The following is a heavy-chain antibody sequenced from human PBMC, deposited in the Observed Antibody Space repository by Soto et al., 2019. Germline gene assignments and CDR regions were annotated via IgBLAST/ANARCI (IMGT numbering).Heavy chain of an antibody. Sequence: ASVKVSCKASGYTFTSYGISWVRQAPGQGLEWMGWISAYNGNTNYAQKLQGRVTMTTDTSTSTAYMELRSLRSDDTAVYYCASPYYDSSGDDDAFDIWGQGTMVTVSS. CDR3: ASPYYDSSGDDDAFDI. J-gene: IGHJ3*02. CDR1: GYTFTSYG. D-gene: IGHD3-22*01. V-gene: IGHV1-18*01. CDR2: ISAYNGNT.